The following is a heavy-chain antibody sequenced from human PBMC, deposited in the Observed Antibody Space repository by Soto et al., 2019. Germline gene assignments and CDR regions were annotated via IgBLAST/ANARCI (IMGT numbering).Heavy chain of an antibody. CDR2: LSSSGGTT. V-gene: IGHV3-23*01. CDR3: AKLPRGSSPENDY. J-gene: IGHJ4*02. CDR1: GFTFSIYA. Sequence: GGSLRLSCAASGFTFSIYAMTWVRQAPGKWLEWVSGLSSSGGTTHYADSVKGRFTISRDNSKNTLFLQMNSLRAEDTAVYYCAKLPRGSSPENDYWGQGXLVTVSS. D-gene: IGHD6-6*01.